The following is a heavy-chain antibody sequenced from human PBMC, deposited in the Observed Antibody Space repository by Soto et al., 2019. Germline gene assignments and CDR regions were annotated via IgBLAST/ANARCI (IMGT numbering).Heavy chain of an antibody. V-gene: IGHV3-30-3*01. J-gene: IGHJ4*02. CDR3: GRCSSTSCHLGADY. CDR2: ISHDGSNK. CDR1: GFTFSSYA. Sequence: GSLRLSCAASGFTFSSYAMHWVHQAPGKGLEWVALISHDGSNKYYADSVKGRFTISRDNSKNTLYLQMNSLRTEDTSVYYCGRCSSTSCHLGADYWGQGTLVTVSS. D-gene: IGHD2-2*01.